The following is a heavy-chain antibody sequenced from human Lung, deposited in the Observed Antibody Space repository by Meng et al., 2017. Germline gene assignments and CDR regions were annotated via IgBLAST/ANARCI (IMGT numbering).Heavy chain of an antibody. V-gene: IGHV3-74*01. CDR1: GFTFTDHW. Sequence: VGVVDAGGGLVPPGGSLRLSCAASGFTFTDHWMHWVRQGPGKGLVWVSRINRDGTKPTYADSVKGRFTISRDNAKNTLYLQMNNLRAEDTAFYYCTNDRLNHWGQGALVTVSS. CDR3: TNDRLNH. D-gene: IGHD1-1*01. CDR2: INRDGTKP. J-gene: IGHJ1*01.